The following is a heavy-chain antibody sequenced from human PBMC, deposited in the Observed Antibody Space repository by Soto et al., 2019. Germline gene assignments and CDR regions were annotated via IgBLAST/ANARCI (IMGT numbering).Heavy chain of an antibody. J-gene: IGHJ4*02. CDR3: ATALTYYYDSSGSY. Sequence: QVQLVQSGAEVKKPGASVKVSCKASGYTFTSYGISWVRQAPGQGLEWMGWISAYNGNTNYAQKLQGRSTMTTDTSTSTAYRELRSLRSDDTAVYYCATALTYYYDSSGSYWGQGTLVTVSS. CDR1: GYTFTSYG. V-gene: IGHV1-18*01. CDR2: ISAYNGNT. D-gene: IGHD3-22*01.